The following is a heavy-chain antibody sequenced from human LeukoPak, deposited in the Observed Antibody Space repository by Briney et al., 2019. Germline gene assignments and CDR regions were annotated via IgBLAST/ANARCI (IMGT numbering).Heavy chain of an antibody. CDR1: GYRFTSYG. Sequence: ASVKVSYKDCGYRFTSYGISWVRQAPGQGLEWTGWISAYNGNTNYAQKLQGRVTMTTDTSTSTAYMELRSLRSDDTAVYYCARVSPYYDFWSGYYTDYWGQGTLVTVSS. CDR2: ISAYNGNT. J-gene: IGHJ4*02. V-gene: IGHV1-18*01. D-gene: IGHD3-3*01. CDR3: ARVSPYYDFWSGYYTDY.